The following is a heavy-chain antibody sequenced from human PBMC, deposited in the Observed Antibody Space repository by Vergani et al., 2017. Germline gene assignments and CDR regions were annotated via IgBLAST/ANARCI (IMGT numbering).Heavy chain of an antibody. D-gene: IGHD2-15*01. J-gene: IGHJ4*02. CDR3: ATAGAAYCRGASFYDFFEY. Sequence: QVQLVESGGGVVQPGGSLRLSCAASGFTFTNYGMHWVRQAPGKGLEWVAFTRYDGIVEYYGDSVRGRFTISRDNSKNTLYLQMNRLRPEDTAVYYCATAGAAYCRGASFYDFFEYWCQGTLFTIAS. V-gene: IGHV3-30*02. CDR1: GFTFTNYG. CDR2: TRYDGIVE.